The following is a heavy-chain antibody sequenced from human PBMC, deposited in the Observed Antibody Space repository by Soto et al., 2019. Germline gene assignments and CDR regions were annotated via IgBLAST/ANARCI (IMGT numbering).Heavy chain of an antibody. CDR2: TSSSSSSI. J-gene: IGHJ4*02. V-gene: IGHV3-48*02. D-gene: IGHD6-13*01. CDR3: ARGSHSTSWLIDS. Sequence: EVQLVESGGGLVQPGGSLRLSCAAFEFTFSSYSMNWVRQAPGKGLEWISYTSSSSSSINYADSVKGRFTISRDNGKNSLYLRMNSLRDEDTAVYYCARGSHSTSWLIDSWGQGTLVIVCS. CDR1: EFTFSSYS.